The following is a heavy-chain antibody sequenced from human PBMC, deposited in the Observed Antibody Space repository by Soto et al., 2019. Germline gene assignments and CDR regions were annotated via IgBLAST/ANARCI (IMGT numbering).Heavy chain of an antibody. Sequence: QVQLVQSGSEVKKPGASVRVTCKASGYTFTYNAIHWVRQAPGQRLEWMGWINAGNGDTKYSQKFQGRVTITPDTSASTAYMELSSLRSEDTAVYVCARLPRIGVAVYDFWGQGTLVTVSS. J-gene: IGHJ4*02. CDR2: INAGNGDT. CDR1: GYTFTYNA. CDR3: ARLPRIGVAVYDF. V-gene: IGHV1-3*01. D-gene: IGHD6-19*01.